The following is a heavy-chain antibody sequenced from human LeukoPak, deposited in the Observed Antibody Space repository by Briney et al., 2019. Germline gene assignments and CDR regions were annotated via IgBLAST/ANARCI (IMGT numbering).Heavy chain of an antibody. CDR2: IIPILGIA. CDR1: GGTFSSYT. CDR3: ARAGVVPAAIREGLDWYFDL. D-gene: IGHD2-2*01. J-gene: IGHJ2*01. Sequence: ASVKVSCKASGGTFSSYTISWARQAPGQGLEWMGRIIPILGIANYAQKFQGRVTITADKSTSTAYMELSSLRSEDTAVYYCARAGVVPAAIREGLDWYFDLWGRGTLVTVSS. V-gene: IGHV1-69*02.